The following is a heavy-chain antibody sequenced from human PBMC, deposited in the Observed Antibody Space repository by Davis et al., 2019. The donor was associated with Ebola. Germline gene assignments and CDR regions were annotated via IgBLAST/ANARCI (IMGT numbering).Heavy chain of an antibody. CDR1: GFTFSTYS. CDR3: ARRRNYDFWSGYSYLDY. J-gene: IGHJ4*02. Sequence: PGGSLRLSCAASGFTFSTYSMSWVRQAPGKGLEWVSSISSDSDYIYYADSAKGRFTISRDNAKNSLYLQMNSLRAEDTAVYYCARRRNYDFWSGYSYLDYWGQGTLVTVSS. D-gene: IGHD3-3*01. V-gene: IGHV3-21*01. CDR2: ISSDSDYI.